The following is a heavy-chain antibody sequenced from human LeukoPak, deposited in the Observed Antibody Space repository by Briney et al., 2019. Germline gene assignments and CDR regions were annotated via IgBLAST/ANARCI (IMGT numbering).Heavy chain of an antibody. D-gene: IGHD4/OR15-4a*01. CDR1: GVSISHYY. Sequence: NPSETLSLTCTVSGVSISHYYWSWIRQRPGKGLEWIGYIYYSGTTNYNPSLKSRVTISVGTSKDQFSLKLNSVTAADTAVDYCAREDPQTRVPEGMDVWGQGTTVTVSS. CDR3: AREDPQTRVPEGMDV. V-gene: IGHV4-59*01. J-gene: IGHJ6*02. CDR2: IYYSGTT.